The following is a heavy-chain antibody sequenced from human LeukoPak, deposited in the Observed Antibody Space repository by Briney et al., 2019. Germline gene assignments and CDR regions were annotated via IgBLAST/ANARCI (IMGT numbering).Heavy chain of an antibody. D-gene: IGHD5-18*01. Sequence: SETLSLTCAVYGGSFSGYYWSWIRQPPGKGLEWIGEINHSGSTNYNPSLKSRVTISVDTSKDQFSLKLSSVTAADTAVYYCARGSPPYSYGRTYYFDYWGQGTLVTVSS. V-gene: IGHV4-34*01. J-gene: IGHJ4*02. CDR2: INHSGST. CDR3: ARGSPPYSYGRTYYFDY. CDR1: GGSFSGYY.